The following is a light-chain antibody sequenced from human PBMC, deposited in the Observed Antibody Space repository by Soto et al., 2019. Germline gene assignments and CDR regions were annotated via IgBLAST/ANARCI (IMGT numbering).Light chain of an antibody. J-gene: IGKJ2*01. CDR3: QQTFITPHS. Sequence: DIQMTQSPASLSASVGERVTITCRASQTISSYLNWYQQKPGAAPKLLIYSASTLQTGVPSKLSGSGFGTDYTLTISSLQPADFGICYCQQTFITPHSFGQGTTVDI. CDR2: SAS. CDR1: QTISSY. V-gene: IGKV1-39*01.